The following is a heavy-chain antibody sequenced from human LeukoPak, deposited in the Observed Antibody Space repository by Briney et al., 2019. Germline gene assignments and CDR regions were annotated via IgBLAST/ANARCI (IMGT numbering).Heavy chain of an antibody. V-gene: IGHV3-30*04. CDR2: ISYDGSNK. CDR3: ARDLRIQLWLGDYYYYYGMDV. Sequence: GGSLRLSCAASGFTFSSYAMHWVRQAPGKGLEWVAVISYDGSNKYYADSVKGRFTISRDNSKNTLYLQMNSLRAEDTAVYYCARDLRIQLWLGDYYYYYGMDVWGQGTTATVSS. D-gene: IGHD5-18*01. J-gene: IGHJ6*02. CDR1: GFTFSSYA.